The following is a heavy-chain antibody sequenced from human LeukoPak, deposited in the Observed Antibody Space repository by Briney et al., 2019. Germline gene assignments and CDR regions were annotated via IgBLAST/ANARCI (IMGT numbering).Heavy chain of an antibody. J-gene: IGHJ4*02. V-gene: IGHV4-38-2*01. CDR1: GYSISSGYY. CDR2: IYHSGNI. D-gene: IGHD6-13*01. CDR3: ARGPSSSSCL. Sequence: SETLSLTCAVSGYSISSGYYWGWIRQPPGKGLEWIGSIYHSGNIYYNPSLKSRVTMSVDTSRNELSLKLTSVTAADTAVYYCARGPSSSSCLWGQGTLVTVPS.